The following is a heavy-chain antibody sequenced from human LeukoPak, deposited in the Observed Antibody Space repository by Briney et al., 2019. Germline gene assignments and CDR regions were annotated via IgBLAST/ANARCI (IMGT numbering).Heavy chain of an antibody. CDR2: IYYDGTT. CDR3: ARGGASSKFFDA. J-gene: IGHJ4*02. Sequence: PSETLSLTCSVSGVSISNYYWSWLRQPAGKGWEGVAFIYYDGTTNYNPSLKSRATISVDTSENQYSLNLISVTPADTAVYYCARGGASSKFFDAWGQGSLVTVSS. D-gene: IGHD6-6*01. V-gene: IGHV4-59*01. CDR1: GVSISNYY.